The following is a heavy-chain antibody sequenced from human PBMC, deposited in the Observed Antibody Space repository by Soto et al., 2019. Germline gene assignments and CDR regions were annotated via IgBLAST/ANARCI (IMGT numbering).Heavy chain of an antibody. J-gene: IGHJ3*02. Sequence: QLQLQESGPGLVKPSETLSLTCTVSGGSISSSSYYWGWIRQPPGKGLEWIGSIYYSGGTYYIPSLKSRVTISVDTSKNQFSLKLSSVTAADTAVYYCARPDSSGYGPVAFDIWGQGTMVTVSS. D-gene: IGHD3-22*01. CDR2: IYYSGGT. CDR1: GGSISSSSYY. V-gene: IGHV4-39*01. CDR3: ARPDSSGYGPVAFDI.